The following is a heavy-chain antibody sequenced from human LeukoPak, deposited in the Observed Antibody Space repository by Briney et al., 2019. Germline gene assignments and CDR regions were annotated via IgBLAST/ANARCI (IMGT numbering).Heavy chain of an antibody. CDR3: ARGGQQWRGGNYFDS. D-gene: IGHD6-19*01. Sequence: QPGGSLRLSCAASGFTFSRYEMNWVRQAPGKGLEWVSYISSSGSTIYYADSVKGRFTISRDNAKNSLYLQMNSLRAEDTAVYYCARGGQQWRGGNYFDSWGQGTLVTVSS. J-gene: IGHJ4*02. V-gene: IGHV3-48*03. CDR1: GFTFSRYE. CDR2: ISSSGSTI.